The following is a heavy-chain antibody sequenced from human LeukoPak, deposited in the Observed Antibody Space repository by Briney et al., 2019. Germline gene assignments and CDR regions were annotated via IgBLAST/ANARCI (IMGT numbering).Heavy chain of an antibody. J-gene: IGHJ4*02. CDR1: SFSLNTYW. CDR2: INTDGTST. V-gene: IGHV3-74*01. D-gene: IGHD1-26*01. Sequence: GGSLRLSCAASSFSLNTYWMLWVRQAPGKGLVWVSRINTDGTSTTYADSVKGRFTISRDNAKNTLYLQMSSLRVEDTAVYYCARVGGSYSIDYWGQGTLVTVSS. CDR3: ARVGGSYSIDY.